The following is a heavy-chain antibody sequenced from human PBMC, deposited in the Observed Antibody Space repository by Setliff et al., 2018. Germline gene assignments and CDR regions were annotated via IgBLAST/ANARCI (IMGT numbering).Heavy chain of an antibody. Sequence: ASVKVSCKASGYTFISYALHWVRQAPGQRLQWMGWINPASGNTKYSQEFQGRVTITRDTSATTVYMELSSLRSDDMAVYYCARKGPNSSSHVFGYWGQGTLVTAPQ. CDR3: ARKGPNSSSHVFGY. CDR1: GYTFISYA. CDR2: INPASGNT. V-gene: IGHV1-3*03. D-gene: IGHD3-16*01. J-gene: IGHJ4*02.